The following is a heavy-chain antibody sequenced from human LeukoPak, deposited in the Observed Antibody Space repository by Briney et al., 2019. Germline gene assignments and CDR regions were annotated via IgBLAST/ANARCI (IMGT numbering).Heavy chain of an antibody. CDR2: IYYSGST. CDR1: GGSISSGDYY. V-gene: IGHV4-30-4*08. CDR3: AREVDSYGYPWYFDL. Sequence: ASETLSLTCTVSGGSISSGDYYWSWIRQPPGKGLEWIEYIYYSGSTYYNPSLKSRVTISVDTSKNQFSLKLSSVTAADTAVYYCAREVDSYGYPWYFDLWGRGTLVTVSS. J-gene: IGHJ2*01. D-gene: IGHD5-18*01.